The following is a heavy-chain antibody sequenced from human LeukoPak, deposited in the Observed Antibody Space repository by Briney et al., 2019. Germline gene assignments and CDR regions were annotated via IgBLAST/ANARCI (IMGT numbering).Heavy chain of an antibody. D-gene: IGHD3-10*01. CDR2: INHSGST. Sequence: SETLSLTCAVYGGSFSGYYWSWIRQPPGKGLEWIGEINHSGSTNHNPSLKSRVTISVDTSKNQFSLKLSSVTAADTAVYYCARGPYYYGSGSYPFDYWGQGTLVTVSS. CDR1: GGSFSGYY. V-gene: IGHV4-34*01. CDR3: ARGPYYYGSGSYPFDY. J-gene: IGHJ4*02.